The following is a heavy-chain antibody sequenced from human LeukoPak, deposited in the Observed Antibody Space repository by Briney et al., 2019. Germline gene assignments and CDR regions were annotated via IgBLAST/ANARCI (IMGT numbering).Heavy chain of an antibody. CDR1: VCWVSSKCSA. CDR3: ARVPVISSGWYYYYGMDV. D-gene: IGHD6-19*01. J-gene: IGHJ6*02. CDR2: TYYRSKLYN. V-gene: IGHV6-1*01. Sequence: SQALSLTCAISVCWVSSKCSAWNWIRQSPSRGVEWLGRTYYRSKLYNDYAVSVKSRITINPDTSKNQFSLQLNSVTPEDTAVYYCARVPVISSGWYYYYGMDVWGQGTTVTVS.